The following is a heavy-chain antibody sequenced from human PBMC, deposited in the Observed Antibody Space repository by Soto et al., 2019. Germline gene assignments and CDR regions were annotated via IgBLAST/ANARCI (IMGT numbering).Heavy chain of an antibody. CDR1: GFIFDDYA. V-gene: IGHV3-9*01. CDR2: IRWNSGSK. Sequence: EMQLVESGGGLVQPGRSLRLSCAASGFIFDDYAMHWVRQAPGKGLEWVSGIRWNSGSKGYADSVKGRFTISRDNTKNSLFLQRKSLRAEDTALYYCAKERGDDYSDYVIDYWGQGTLVTVSP. D-gene: IGHD4-17*01. CDR3: AKERGDDYSDYVIDY. J-gene: IGHJ4*02.